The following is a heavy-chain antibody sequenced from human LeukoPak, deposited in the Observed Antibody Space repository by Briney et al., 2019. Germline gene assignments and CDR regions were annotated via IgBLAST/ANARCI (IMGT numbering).Heavy chain of an antibody. J-gene: IGHJ3*02. CDR2: ISGNGAST. D-gene: IGHD2-15*01. Sequence: PGGSLRLSCAASAFTFSTYAMSWVRQAPGKGLEWVSTISGNGASTYYADSVKGRFTISRDNSNNALYLQMNSLRAEDTAVYYCAKDRYGYCSGGTCYGDAFDIWGQGTMVTVSS. CDR1: AFTFSTYA. V-gene: IGHV3-23*01. CDR3: AKDRYGYCSGGTCYGDAFDI.